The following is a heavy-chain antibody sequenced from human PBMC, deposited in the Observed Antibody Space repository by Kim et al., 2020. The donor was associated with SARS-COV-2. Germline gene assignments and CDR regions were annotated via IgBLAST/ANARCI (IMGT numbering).Heavy chain of an antibody. CDR1: GFTFSDHY. Sequence: GGSLRLSCAASGFTFSDHYMDWVRQTPGKGLEWVGRIRNKANSYTSEYAASVKDRFTISRDDSKNSLFLQMNSLETDDTAVYYCARIVSGKCSGDAWGQGTLVTVSS. CDR3: ARIVSGKCSGDA. CDR2: IRNKANSYTS. D-gene: IGHD1-26*01. V-gene: IGHV3-72*01. J-gene: IGHJ5*02.